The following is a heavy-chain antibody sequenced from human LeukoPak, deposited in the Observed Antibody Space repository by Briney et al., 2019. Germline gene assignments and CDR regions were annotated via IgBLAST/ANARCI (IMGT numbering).Heavy chain of an antibody. J-gene: IGHJ4*02. CDR1: GGSISSYY. V-gene: IGHV4-59*12. D-gene: IGHD3-10*01. Sequence: SETLSLTCTVSGGSISSYYWSWIRQPPGKGLEWIGYIYYSGSTNYNPSLKSRVTISVDTSKNQFSLKLSSVTAADTAVYFCARDFLQGVRGNTGGSFDYWGQGTLVTVSS. CDR3: ARDFLQGVRGNTGGSFDY. CDR2: IYYSGST.